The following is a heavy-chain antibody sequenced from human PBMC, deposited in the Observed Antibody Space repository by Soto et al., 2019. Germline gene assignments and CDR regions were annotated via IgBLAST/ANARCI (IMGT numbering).Heavy chain of an antibody. D-gene: IGHD3-3*01. CDR1: GYTFTSYG. Sequence: ASVKVSCKASGYTFTSYGISWVRQAPGQGLEWMGWISAYNGNTNYAQKLQGRVTMTTDTSTSTAYMELRSLRSDDTAVYYCARAKNTIFAVVYYYYYYMDVWGKGTTVTVYS. CDR3: ARAKNTIFAVVYYYYYYMDV. J-gene: IGHJ6*03. CDR2: ISAYNGNT. V-gene: IGHV1-18*01.